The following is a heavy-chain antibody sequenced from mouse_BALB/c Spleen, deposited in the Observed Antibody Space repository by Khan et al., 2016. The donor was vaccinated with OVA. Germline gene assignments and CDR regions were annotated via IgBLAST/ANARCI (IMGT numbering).Heavy chain of an antibody. D-gene: IGHD1-1*01. CDR2: MFPGDGST. CDR1: GYTFTSYD. J-gene: IGHJ3*01. V-gene: IGHV1-85*01. CDR3: SRGVYGGFAY. Sequence: QVQLQQPGAELVKPGASVKLSCKASGYTFTSYDINWVRQRPEQGLEWIGWMFPGDGSTKYNENFKGKATLTTDKSSSTAYIQLSRLTSEDSGAYFCSRGVYGGFAYWGQGTLVTVSA.